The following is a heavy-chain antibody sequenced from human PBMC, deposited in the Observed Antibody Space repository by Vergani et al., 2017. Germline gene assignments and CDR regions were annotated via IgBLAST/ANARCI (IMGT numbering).Heavy chain of an antibody. Sequence: QMQLQESGPGLVKASETLSLTCTVSGDSIISRSYYWGWIRQPPGKGLESIGSIYNSGNGDSSSSLKSRVTISADTSKNQFSLRLTSVTAAYTAVYYCASGKYYSDSTSHFRGRYFDVWGRGTLVTVPS. V-gene: IGHV4-39*01. CDR3: ASGKYYSDSTSHFRGRYFDV. CDR2: IYNSGNG. CDR1: GDSIISRSYY. D-gene: IGHD3-16*01. J-gene: IGHJ2*01.